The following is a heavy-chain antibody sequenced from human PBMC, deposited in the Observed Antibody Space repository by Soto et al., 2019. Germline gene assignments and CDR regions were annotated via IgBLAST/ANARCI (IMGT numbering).Heavy chain of an antibody. CDR1: GYSFASYW. J-gene: IGHJ5*02. Sequence: EVQLVQSGAEVKKPGESLRISCKGSGYSFASYWINWVRQMPGKGLEWMGRIDPSDSYTNYSPSLQGHVTIAVDKSISTAYLQWSSLKASDTAMYYCARWAEYYEISNARFDPWGQGNLVTVSS. CDR2: IDPSDSYT. CDR3: ARWAEYYEISNARFDP. D-gene: IGHD3-9*01. V-gene: IGHV5-10-1*01.